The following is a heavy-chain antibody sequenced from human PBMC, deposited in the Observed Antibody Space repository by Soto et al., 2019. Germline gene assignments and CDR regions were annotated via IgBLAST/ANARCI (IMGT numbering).Heavy chain of an antibody. D-gene: IGHD3-22*01. CDR2: IIPIFGTA. V-gene: IGHV1-69*06. CDR3: ARDYDTMIMGGMDF. J-gene: IGHJ6*02. Sequence: GASVKVSCKASGVTFSSYAISWLRQDHGQGLEWMGGIIPIFGTANYAHKFQGRVTITSGKSTSKAYMELRSLRSEETALNYCARDYDTMIMGGMDFGGQGTTVTASS. CDR1: GVTFSSYA.